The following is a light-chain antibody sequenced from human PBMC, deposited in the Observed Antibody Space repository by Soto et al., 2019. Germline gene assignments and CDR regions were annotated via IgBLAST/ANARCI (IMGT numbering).Light chain of an antibody. CDR3: QQLFDSPIT. CDR1: QVISTS. J-gene: IGKJ5*01. Sequence: DIRLNHSPSFLSPTIGESVTITCRASQVISTSLAWCQVKPGKAPKLLIYAASTLESGVPSRFSATVSGTEFSLTITSLQPEDFATYYCQQLFDSPITFGQGTRLAIK. CDR2: AAS. V-gene: IGKV1-9*01.